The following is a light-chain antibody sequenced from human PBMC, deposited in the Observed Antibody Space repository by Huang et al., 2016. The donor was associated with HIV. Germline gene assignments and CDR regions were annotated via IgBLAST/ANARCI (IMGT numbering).Light chain of an antibody. V-gene: IGKV1-27*01. CDR3: QRYDSAPRA. CDR1: QDIVNF. J-gene: IGKJ1*01. Sequence: DIQMTQSPSSLSASPGVSVTLSCRANQDIVNFLDWYQHKPGGVPRLLIYCASTLQSGVPSRFSGRGSGTDFTLTITSFQPDDVATYYCQRYDSAPRAFGQGTKVEI. CDR2: CAS.